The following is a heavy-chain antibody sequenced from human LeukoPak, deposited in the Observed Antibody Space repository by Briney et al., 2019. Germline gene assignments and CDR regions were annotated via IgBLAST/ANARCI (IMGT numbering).Heavy chain of an antibody. CDR2: KSYDGNNK. CDR1: GFTFSTYA. V-gene: IGHV3-30*04. CDR3: AKVRYYYDSSGYYWKPFDY. D-gene: IGHD3-22*01. Sequence: GGSLRLSCVASGFTFSTYAMHWVRQAPGKGLEWVAVKSYDGNNKYYADSVKGRFTISGDNSKNTLHLQMNSLRVEDTAVYYCAKVRYYYDSSGYYWKPFDYWGQGTLVTVSS. J-gene: IGHJ4*02.